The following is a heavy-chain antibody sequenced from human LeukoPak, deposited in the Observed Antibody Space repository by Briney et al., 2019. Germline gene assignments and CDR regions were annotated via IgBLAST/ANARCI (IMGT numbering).Heavy chain of an antibody. CDR1: GGSISSGDYY. D-gene: IGHD2-21*02. CDR2: IYYSGST. J-gene: IGHJ4*02. CDR3: ARVPLKNCGGDCPFFDY. Sequence: PSQTLSLTCTVSGGSISSGDYYWSWIRQPPGKGLEWIGYIYYSGSTYYNPPLKSRVTISVDTSKNQFSLKLSSVTAADTAVYYCARVPLKNCGGDCPFFDYWGQGTLVTVSS. V-gene: IGHV4-30-4*01.